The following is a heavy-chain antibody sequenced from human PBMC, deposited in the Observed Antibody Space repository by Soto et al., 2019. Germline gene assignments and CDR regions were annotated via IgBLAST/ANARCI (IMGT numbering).Heavy chain of an antibody. V-gene: IGHV3-30-3*01. CDR3: ARDRVTMVRGVIITRKGFDY. J-gene: IGHJ4*02. CDR1: GFTFSSYA. Sequence: QVQLVESGGGVVQPGRSLRLSCAASGFTFSSYAMHWVRQAPGKGLEWVAVISYDGSNKYYADSVKGRFTISRDNSTNTLYLQMSSLRAEDTAVYYCARDRVTMVRGVIITRKGFDYWGQGTLVTVSS. D-gene: IGHD3-10*01. CDR2: ISYDGSNK.